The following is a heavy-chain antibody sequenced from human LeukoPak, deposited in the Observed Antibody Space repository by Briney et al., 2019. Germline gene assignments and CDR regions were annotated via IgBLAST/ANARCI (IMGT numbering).Heavy chain of an antibody. D-gene: IGHD2/OR15-2a*01. CDR3: ARRIFADRPSNYYFDY. V-gene: IGHV1-69*13. Sequence: GASVKVSCKASGGTFSSYAISWVRQAPGQGLEWMGGIIPIFGTANYAQKFQGRVTITADESTSTAYMELSSLRSEDTAVYHCARRIFADRPSNYYFDYWGQGTLVTVSS. CDR2: IIPIFGTA. CDR1: GGTFSSYA. J-gene: IGHJ4*02.